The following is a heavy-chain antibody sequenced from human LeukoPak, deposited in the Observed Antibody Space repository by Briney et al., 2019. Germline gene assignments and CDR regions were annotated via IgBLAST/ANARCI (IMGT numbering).Heavy chain of an antibody. Sequence: GGSLRLSCAASGFTFNNYAMNWVRQAPGKGLEWVSSISGGGETTYYADSAKGRFTISRDNSQNTLYLQMNSLRAEDTAVYYCARDYADYVGYLGFDYWGQGTLVTVSS. CDR3: ARDYADYVGYLGFDY. D-gene: IGHD4-17*01. J-gene: IGHJ4*02. CDR2: ISGGGETT. CDR1: GFTFNNYA. V-gene: IGHV3-23*01.